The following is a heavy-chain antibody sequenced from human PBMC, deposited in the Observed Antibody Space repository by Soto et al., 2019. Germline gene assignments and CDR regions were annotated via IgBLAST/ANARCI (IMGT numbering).Heavy chain of an antibody. D-gene: IGHD2-2*02. V-gene: IGHV1-69*01. CDR3: ARGGYCSSTSCYTGGYYYYYGMDV. CDR2: IIPIFGTA. J-gene: IGHJ6*02. CDR1: GGTFSSYA. Sequence: QVQLVQSGAEVKKPGSSVKVSGKASGGTFSSYAISWVRQAPGQGLEWMGGIIPIFGTANYAQKFQGRVTITADESTSTAYMELSSLRSEDTAVYYCARGGYCSSTSCYTGGYYYYYGMDVWGQGTTVTVSS.